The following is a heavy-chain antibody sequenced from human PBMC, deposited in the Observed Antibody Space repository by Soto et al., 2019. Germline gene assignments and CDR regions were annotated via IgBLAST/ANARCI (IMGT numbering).Heavy chain of an antibody. J-gene: IGHJ6*02. Sequence: PGVSLRLSCAASGFTFSSYGMHWVRQAPGKWLEWVAVIWYDGSNKYYADSVKGRFTISRDNSKNTLYLQMNSLRAEDTAVYYCARDPYDFWSGYSLLELYYGMDVSGQGTTVTVSS. CDR1: GFTFSSYG. V-gene: IGHV3-33*01. CDR2: IWYDGSNK. CDR3: ARDPYDFWSGYSLLELYYGMDV. D-gene: IGHD3-3*01.